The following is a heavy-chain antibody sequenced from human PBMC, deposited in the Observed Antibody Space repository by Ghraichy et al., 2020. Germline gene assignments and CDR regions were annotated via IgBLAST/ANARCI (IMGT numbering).Heavy chain of an antibody. J-gene: IGHJ4*02. V-gene: IGHV3-74*01. CDR3: ASPMGHYDYNFAY. Sequence: GGSLRLSCAASGFTFSSYWMHWVRQAPGKGLVWVSRIESDGSSTSYADSVKGRFTISRDNAKNTLYLQMNSLRAEDTAVYYCASPMGHYDYNFAYWGQGTLVTVSS. D-gene: IGHD3-16*01. CDR1: GFTFSSYW. CDR2: IESDGSST.